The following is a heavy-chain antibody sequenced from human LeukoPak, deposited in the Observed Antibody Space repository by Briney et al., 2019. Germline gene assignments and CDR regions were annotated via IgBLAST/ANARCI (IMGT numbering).Heavy chain of an antibody. CDR2: IYYSGST. Sequence: SSQTLSLTCTVSGGSISSGGYYWSWIRQHPGKGLEWIGYIYYSGSTNYNPSLKSRVTISVDTSKNQFSLKLSSVTAADTAVYYCARSPGDILTGFFDYWGQGTLVTVSS. J-gene: IGHJ4*02. D-gene: IGHD3-9*01. V-gene: IGHV4-61*08. CDR3: ARSPGDILTGFFDY. CDR1: GGSISSGGYY.